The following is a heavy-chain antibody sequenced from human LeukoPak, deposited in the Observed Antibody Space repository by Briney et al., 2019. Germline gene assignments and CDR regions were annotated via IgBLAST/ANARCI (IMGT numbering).Heavy chain of an antibody. CDR2: IYYSGST. V-gene: IGHV4-59*01. J-gene: IGHJ6*03. D-gene: IGHD2-2*01. CDR1: GGSISSYY. Sequence: PSETLSLTCTVSGGSISSYYWSWIRQPPGKGLEWIGYIYYSGSTNYNPSLKSRVTISVDTSKNQFSLKLSSVTAADTAVYYCARVGCSSTSCLYAYYYYYCMDVWGKGTTVTVSS. CDR3: ARVGCSSTSCLYAYYYYYCMDV.